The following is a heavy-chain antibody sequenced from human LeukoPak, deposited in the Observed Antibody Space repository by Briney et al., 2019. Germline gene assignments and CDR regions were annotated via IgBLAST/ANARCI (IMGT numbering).Heavy chain of an antibody. CDR3: ARMGLSHGMDV. D-gene: IGHD2-2*01. CDR1: GFTFSSYG. Sequence: PGGSLRLSCAASGFTFSSYGMHWVRQAPGKGLEWVAVIWYDGSNKYYADSVKGRFTTSRDNSKNTLYLQMNSLRAEDTAVYYCARMGLSHGMDVWGHGTTVTVSS. CDR2: IWYDGSNK. J-gene: IGHJ6*02. V-gene: IGHV3-33*01.